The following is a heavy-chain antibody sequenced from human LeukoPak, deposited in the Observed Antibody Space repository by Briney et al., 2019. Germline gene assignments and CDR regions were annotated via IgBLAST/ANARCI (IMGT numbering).Heavy chain of an antibody. D-gene: IGHD3-22*01. J-gene: IGHJ4*02. CDR1: GGSISSGSYY. CDR3: ARNHEYYYDSSGWTPRD. Sequence: SQTLSLTCTVSGGSISSGSYYWSWIRQPAGKGLEWIGRIYTSGSTNYNPSLKSRVTISVDTSKNQFSLKLSSVTAADTAVYYCARNHEYYYDSSGWTPRDWGQGTLVNVSS. CDR2: IYTSGST. V-gene: IGHV4-61*02.